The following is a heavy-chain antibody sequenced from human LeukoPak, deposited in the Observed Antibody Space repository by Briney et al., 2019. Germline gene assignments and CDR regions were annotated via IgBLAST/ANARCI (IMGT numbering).Heavy chain of an antibody. V-gene: IGHV1-2*02. Sequence: ASVTVSCKASGYTFTGYYMHWVRQAPGQGLEWMGWINPNSGGTDYAQKFQGRVTMTRDTSISTAYMELSRLRSDDTAVYYCARGDYDILTGYYPPDYWGQGTLVTVSS. CDR2: INPNSGGT. J-gene: IGHJ4*02. D-gene: IGHD3-9*01. CDR1: GYTFTGYY. CDR3: ARGDYDILTGYYPPDY.